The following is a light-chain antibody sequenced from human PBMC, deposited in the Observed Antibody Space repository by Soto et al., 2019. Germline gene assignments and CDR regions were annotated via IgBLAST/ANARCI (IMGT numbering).Light chain of an antibody. Sequence: QSVLTQPPSVSAAPGQKVTISCSGSSSNIGNNFVTWYQQLPGTAPKLLIYDNNKRPSGIPDGFSGSQSGTSATLGITGLRTGDEAVYYCGSWDSSLTYVFGTGTKLTVL. J-gene: IGLJ1*01. CDR2: DNN. V-gene: IGLV1-51*01. CDR3: GSWDSSLTYV. CDR1: SSNIGNNF.